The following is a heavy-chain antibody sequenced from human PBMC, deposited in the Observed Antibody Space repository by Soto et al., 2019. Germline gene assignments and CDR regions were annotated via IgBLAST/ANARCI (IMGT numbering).Heavy chain of an antibody. Sequence: QVQLVQSGAEVKKPGSSVKVSCKASGGTFSSYTISWVRQARGQGLEWMGRIIPILGIANYAQKFQGRVTITADKSTSTAYMELSSLRSEDTAVYYCARVEGYCSGGSCFWGQGTLVTVSS. D-gene: IGHD2-15*01. J-gene: IGHJ4*02. CDR1: GGTFSSYT. CDR3: ARVEGYCSGGSCF. CDR2: IIPILGIA. V-gene: IGHV1-69*02.